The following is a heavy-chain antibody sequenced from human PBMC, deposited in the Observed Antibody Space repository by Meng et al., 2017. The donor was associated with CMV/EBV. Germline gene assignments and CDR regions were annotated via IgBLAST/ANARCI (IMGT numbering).Heavy chain of an antibody. J-gene: IGHJ6*02. CDR1: GGTFSSYA. CDR3: ARNSSQFTIFGVVIGQGYGMDV. CDR2: IIPILDIA. D-gene: IGHD3-3*01. V-gene: IGHV1-69*10. Sequence: SVKVSCKASGGTFSSYAISWVRQAPGQGLEWMGGIIPILDIANYAQKFQGRVTITADKSTSTAYMDLGSLRSEDTALYYCARNSSQFTIFGVVIGQGYGMDVWGQGTTVTVSS.